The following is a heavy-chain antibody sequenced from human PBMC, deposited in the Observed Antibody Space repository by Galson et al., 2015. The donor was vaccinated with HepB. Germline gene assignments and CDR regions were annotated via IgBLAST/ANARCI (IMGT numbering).Heavy chain of an antibody. V-gene: IGHV1-8*01. CDR2: MNPNSGNT. CDR3: ASCYYYDSSGYSYYYYGMDV. Sequence: SVKVSCKASGYTFTSYDINWVRQATGQGLEWMGWMNPNSGNTGYAQKFQGRVTMTRNTSISTAYMELSSLRSEDTAVYYCASCYYYDSSGYSYYYYGMDVWGQGTTVTVSS. CDR1: GYTFTSYD. D-gene: IGHD3-22*01. J-gene: IGHJ6*02.